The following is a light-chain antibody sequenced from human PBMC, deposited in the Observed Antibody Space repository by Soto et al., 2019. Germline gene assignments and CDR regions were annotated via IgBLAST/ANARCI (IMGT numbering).Light chain of an antibody. CDR2: SAS. CDR1: QSSSNY. CDR3: QQSYKKRT. Sequence: DIQMTQSPSSLYASVGDRVIITCRASQSSSNYLNWYQQEPGKAPKLLIYSASTLQGGVPSRFSGGGSGTHLPLTISSLQPEDFATYFWQQSYKKRTFGQATKVESK. J-gene: IGKJ1*01. V-gene: IGKV1-39*01.